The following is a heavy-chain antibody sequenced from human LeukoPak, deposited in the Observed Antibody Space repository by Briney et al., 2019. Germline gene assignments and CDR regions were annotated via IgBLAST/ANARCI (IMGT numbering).Heavy chain of an antibody. Sequence: GGSLRLSCAASGFTFSSYWMSWVRQAPGKGLEWVANIKQDGSEKYYVDSVKGRFTISRDNAKNSLYLQMNSLRAEDTAVYYCARVDYYDSSGYGGNPAEYFRHWGQGTLVTVSS. D-gene: IGHD3-22*01. V-gene: IGHV3-7*01. CDR3: ARVDYYDSSGYGGNPAEYFRH. CDR1: GFTFSSYW. J-gene: IGHJ1*01. CDR2: IKQDGSEK.